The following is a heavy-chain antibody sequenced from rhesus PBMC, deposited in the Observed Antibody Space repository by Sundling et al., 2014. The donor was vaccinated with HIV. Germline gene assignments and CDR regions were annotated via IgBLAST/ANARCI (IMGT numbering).Heavy chain of an antibody. CDR1: GFTFSTYG. CDR3: AKDEYCTGSGCDGYYFDY. D-gene: IGHD2-21*01. CDR2: INSGGGNT. V-gene: IGHV3S42*01. J-gene: IGHJ4*01. Sequence: EVQLVETGGGLVQPGGSLKLSCAASGFTFSTYGMSWVRQAPGKGLEWVSAINSGGGNTYYADSVKGRFTISRDNSKNTLSLQMNSLRAEDTAVYYCAKDEYCTGSGCDGYYFDYWGQGVLVTVSS.